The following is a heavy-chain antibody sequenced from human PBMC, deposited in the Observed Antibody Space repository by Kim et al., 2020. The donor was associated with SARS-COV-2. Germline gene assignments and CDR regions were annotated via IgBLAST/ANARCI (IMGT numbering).Heavy chain of an antibody. J-gene: IGHJ6*02. D-gene: IGHD3-9*01. V-gene: IGHV3-21*01. Sequence: ANTVKGRFTISGDNAKNSLYLQMSSLRAEETAVYYCARFDYDILKGYGMDVWGQGTTVTVSS. CDR3: ARFDYDILKGYGMDV.